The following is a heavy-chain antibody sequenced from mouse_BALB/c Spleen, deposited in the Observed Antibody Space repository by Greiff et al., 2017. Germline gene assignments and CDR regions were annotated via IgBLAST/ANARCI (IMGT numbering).Heavy chain of an antibody. CDR1: GYSFTSYY. Sequence: VQLQQSGPELMKPGASVKISCKASGYSFTSYYMHWVKQSHGRSLEWIGYIDPFNGGTSYNQKFKGKATLTVDKSSSTAYMHLSSLTSEDSAVYYCARWGYYGSLDVWGAGTTVTVSS. CDR2: IDPFNGGT. CDR3: ARWGYYGSLDV. V-gene: IGHV1S135*01. D-gene: IGHD1-1*01. J-gene: IGHJ1*01.